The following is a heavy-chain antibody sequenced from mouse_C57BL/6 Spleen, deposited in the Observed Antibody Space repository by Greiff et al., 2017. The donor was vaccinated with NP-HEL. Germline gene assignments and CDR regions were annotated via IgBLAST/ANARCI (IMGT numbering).Heavy chain of an antibody. J-gene: IGHJ2*01. CDR1: GYTFTSYW. D-gene: IGHD1-1*01. V-gene: IGHV1-55*01. CDR2: IYPGSGST. CDR3: ARGYYGSSANYFDY. Sequence: QVQLQQPGAELVKPGASVKMSCKASGYTFTSYWITWVKQRPGQGLEWIGDIYPGSGSTNYNEQFKSKATLTVDTSSSTAYMQLSSLTSEDSAVYYCARGYYGSSANYFDYWGQGTTLTVSS.